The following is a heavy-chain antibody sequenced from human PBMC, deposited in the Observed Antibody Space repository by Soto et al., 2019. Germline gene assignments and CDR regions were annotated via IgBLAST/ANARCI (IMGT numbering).Heavy chain of an antibody. CDR3: AKVFYYYDSSGYYYFDY. V-gene: IGHV3-23*01. J-gene: IGHJ4*02. CDR2: ISGSGYRT. Sequence: GGSLRLSCAASGLAFSNYAISWVRQAPGKGLEWVSSISGSGYRTYYGGAVKGRFTISRDNSKNTLYLQMSSLRAEDTAVYYCAKVFYYYDSSGYYYFDYWGQGTLVTVSS. D-gene: IGHD3-22*01. CDR1: GLAFSNYA.